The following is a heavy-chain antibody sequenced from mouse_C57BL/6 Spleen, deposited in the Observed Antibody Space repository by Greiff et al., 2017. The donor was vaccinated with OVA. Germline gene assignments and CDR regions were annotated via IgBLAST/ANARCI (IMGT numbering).Heavy chain of an antibody. Sequence: VQLQQSGPELVKPGASVKISCKASGYTFTDYYMNWVKQSHGKSLEWIGDINPNNGGTSYNQKFKGKATLTVDKSSSTAYMELRSLTSEDSAVYYCARFTYSYYAMDYWGQGTSVTVSS. CDR3: ARFTYSYYAMDY. CDR2: INPNNGGT. V-gene: IGHV1-26*01. J-gene: IGHJ4*01. CDR1: GYTFTDYY. D-gene: IGHD2-12*01.